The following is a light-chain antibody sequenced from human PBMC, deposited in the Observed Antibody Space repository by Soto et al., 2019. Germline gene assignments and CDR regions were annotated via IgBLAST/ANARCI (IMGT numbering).Light chain of an antibody. CDR2: EVS. CDR1: SSDVGGYNY. CDR3: SSYTRSSAYV. J-gene: IGLJ1*01. V-gene: IGLV2-14*01. Sequence: QSVLTQPASVSGSPGQSITISCTGTSSDVGGYNYVSWYQQHPGKAPKLMIYEVSNRPSGVSNRFSGSKSGNTASLTISGLQAEDESAYYCSSYTRSSAYVFGTGPKVTVL.